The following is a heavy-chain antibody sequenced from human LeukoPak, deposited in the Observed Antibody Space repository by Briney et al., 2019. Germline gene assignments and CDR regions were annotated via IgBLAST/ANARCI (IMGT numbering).Heavy chain of an antibody. Sequence: SETLSLTCTVSAGSISNYYWSWIRQPPGKGLEWIGYISYSGSTNYNPSLKSRVTISVDTSKNQFSLKPSSVTAADTAVYCCERLGPAAGTSFDYWGQGTLVTVSS. D-gene: IGHD6-13*01. CDR2: ISYSGST. CDR1: AGSISNYY. CDR3: ERLGPAAGTSFDY. J-gene: IGHJ4*02. V-gene: IGHV4-59*08.